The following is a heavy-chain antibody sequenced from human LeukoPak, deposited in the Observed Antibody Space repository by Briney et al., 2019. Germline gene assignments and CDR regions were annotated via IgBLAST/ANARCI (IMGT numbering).Heavy chain of an antibody. CDR2: ISWNGARI. D-gene: IGHD3-22*01. V-gene: IGHV3-9*01. CDR1: GFTFDDYA. J-gene: IGHJ4*02. Sequence: GGSLRLSCAASGFTFDDYAMHWVRQAPGKGLECVSGISWNGARIGYADSVKGRFTISRDNAKNSLYLQMNSLRAEDTALYYCAKDIRYDSTSALDYWGQGPMVTVYS. CDR3: AKDIRYDSTSALDY.